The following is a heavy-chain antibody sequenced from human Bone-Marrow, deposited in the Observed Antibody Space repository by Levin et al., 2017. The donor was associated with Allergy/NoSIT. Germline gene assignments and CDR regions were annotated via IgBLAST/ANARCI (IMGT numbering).Heavy chain of an antibody. CDR3: TVHAWFDP. V-gene: IGHV3-15*07. CDR1: GFTFSDHW. J-gene: IGHJ5*02. Sequence: PGGSLRLSCAASGFTFSDHWMNWVRQAPGKGLEWVGHIKSRRGGGTTDYAAPVKDRFTISRDDAESMLYLQMDSLKTEDTAVYYCTVHAWFDPWGQGTLVTVSS. CDR2: IKSRRGGGTT.